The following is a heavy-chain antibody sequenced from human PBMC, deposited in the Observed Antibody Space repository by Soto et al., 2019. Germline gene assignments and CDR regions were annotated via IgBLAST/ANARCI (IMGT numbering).Heavy chain of an antibody. J-gene: IGHJ3*02. V-gene: IGHV4-59*01. Sequence: SEILSLTCTVSGCSISSYYWSWIRQPPGKGLEWIGYIYYSGSTNYNPSLKSRVTISVDTSKNQFSLKLSSVTAADTAVYYCARDRTMVHAFDIWGQGTMVTVSS. CDR2: IYYSGST. CDR3: ARDRTMVHAFDI. D-gene: IGHD3-10*01. CDR1: GCSISSYY.